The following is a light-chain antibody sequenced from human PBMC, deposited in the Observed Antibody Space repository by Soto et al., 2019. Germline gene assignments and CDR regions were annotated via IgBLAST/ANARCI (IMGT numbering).Light chain of an antibody. CDR2: DVS. Sequence: QSALTQPASVSGSPGQSITISCTGTSSDVGGYNYVSWYQQHPGKAPKLMIYDVSDRPSGFSNRFSGSKSDNTSSLTISWLQAEDDDDYCCTSYTSSSSVFGAGTKLTVL. CDR1: SSDVGGYNY. CDR3: TSYTSSSSV. V-gene: IGLV2-14*01. J-gene: IGLJ1*01.